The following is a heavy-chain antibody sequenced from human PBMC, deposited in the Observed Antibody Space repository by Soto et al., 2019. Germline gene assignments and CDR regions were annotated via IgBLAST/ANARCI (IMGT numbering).Heavy chain of an antibody. V-gene: IGHV5-10-1*01. J-gene: IGHJ6*02. D-gene: IGHD3-10*01. CDR2: IDPLDSYS. CDR3: ARHSGSYLYGMDV. CDR1: GYTFTGYY. Sequence: PGESLKISCKASGYTFTGYYINWVRQMPGKGLEWMGRIDPLDSYSTFSPSFEGHVTSSVDRSVSTAYLQWDSLKPSDTAVYYCARHSGSYLYGMDVWGQGTTVTVSS.